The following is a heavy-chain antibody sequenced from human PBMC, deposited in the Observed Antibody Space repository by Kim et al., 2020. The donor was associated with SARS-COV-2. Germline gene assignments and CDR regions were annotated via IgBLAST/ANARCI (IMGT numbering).Heavy chain of an antibody. D-gene: IGHD3-9*01. Sequence: DSLKGRFTISRDNAKNSLYLQMNSLRDEDTAVYYCARDRNDILTGFFYFDYWGQGTLVTVSS. J-gene: IGHJ4*02. V-gene: IGHV3-48*02. CDR3: ARDRNDILTGFFYFDY.